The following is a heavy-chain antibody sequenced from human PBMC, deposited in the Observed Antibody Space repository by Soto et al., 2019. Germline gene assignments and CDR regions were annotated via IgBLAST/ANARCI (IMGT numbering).Heavy chain of an antibody. Sequence: ASVEGSCPGPRYTMTQLSMHWVRKEPGKGLAWMGGFDPEDGETIYAQKFQGRVTMTEDTTTDTAYMELSSLRSEDTAVYYCATSQRITMVRGVITYYYYYMDVRGKGTTVTVSS. CDR1: RYTMTQLS. D-gene: IGHD3-10*01. J-gene: IGHJ6*03. CDR2: FDPEDGET. V-gene: IGHV1-24*01. CDR3: ATSQRITMVRGVITYYYYYMDV.